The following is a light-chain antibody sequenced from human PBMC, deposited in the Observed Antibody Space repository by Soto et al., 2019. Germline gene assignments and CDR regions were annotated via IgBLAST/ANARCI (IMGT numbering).Light chain of an antibody. CDR2: GAS. CDR3: QQFDSSVT. Sequence: EIVLTQSPGSLSFSPGERATLYCRASQSVSSTFFAWYQQRPGQAPRLLMYGASSRATGIPERFSGSGSGTDFTLTISRLEPEDFAVYYCQQFDSSVTFGQGTKVEIK. J-gene: IGKJ1*01. V-gene: IGKV3-20*01. CDR1: QSVSSTF.